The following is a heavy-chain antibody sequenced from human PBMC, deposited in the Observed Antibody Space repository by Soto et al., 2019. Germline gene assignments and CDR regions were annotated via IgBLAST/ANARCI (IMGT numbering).Heavy chain of an antibody. CDR1: GFTFSSYG. CDR2: IWDDGRRK. J-gene: IGHJ4*02. V-gene: IGHV3-33*08. CDR3: ATWQGSLNFHY. Sequence: GGSLRLSCAASGFTFSSYGMHWVRQAPGKGLEWVAAIWDDGRRKDYADSVKDRLFISRDNSKNTLYLQLDSLRPEDTAVYYCATWQGSLNFHYWGQGTLVTVSS.